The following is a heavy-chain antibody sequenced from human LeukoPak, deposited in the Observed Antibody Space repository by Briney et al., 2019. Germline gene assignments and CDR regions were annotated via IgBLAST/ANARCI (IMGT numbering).Heavy chain of an antibody. CDR3: ARGGSSTSCPFDY. CDR2: ISSSSSYI. Sequence: GGSLRLSCAASGFTFSDYYMNWVRQAPGKGLEWVSSISSSSSYIYYADSVKGRFTISRDNAKNSLYLQMNSLRAEDTAVYYCARGGSSTSCPFDYWGQGTLVTVSS. CDR1: GFTFSDYY. J-gene: IGHJ4*02. V-gene: IGHV3-21*01. D-gene: IGHD2-2*01.